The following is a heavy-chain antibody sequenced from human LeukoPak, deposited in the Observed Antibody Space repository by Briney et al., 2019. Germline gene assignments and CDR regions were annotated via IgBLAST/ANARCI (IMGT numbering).Heavy chain of an antibody. D-gene: IGHD5-12*01. CDR1: GDSISSYW. J-gene: IGHJ4*02. V-gene: IGHV4-59*08. CDR3: ARHRGYDLINY. CDR2: IHYSGST. Sequence: PPETPSLTCTVSGDSISSYWWSWIRQSPGKGLEWIGYIHYSGSTKYNPSFKSRVTISVDTSKNQFSLKVSSVTAADTAVYYCARHRGYDLINYWGQGILVTVSS.